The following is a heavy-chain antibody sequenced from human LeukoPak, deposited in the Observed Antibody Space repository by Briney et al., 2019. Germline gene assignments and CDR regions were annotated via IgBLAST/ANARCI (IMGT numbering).Heavy chain of an antibody. D-gene: IGHD2-21*02. CDR2: INHSGST. J-gene: IGHJ4*02. CDR1: GGSFSGYY. CDR3: ARGRRYCGGDCSYYFDY. V-gene: IGHV4-34*01. Sequence: PSETLSLTCAVYGGSFSGYYWSWIRQPSGKGLEWIGEINHSGSTNYNPSLKSRVTISVDTSKNQFSLKLSSVTAADTAVYYCARGRRYCGGDCSYYFDYWGQGTLVTVSS.